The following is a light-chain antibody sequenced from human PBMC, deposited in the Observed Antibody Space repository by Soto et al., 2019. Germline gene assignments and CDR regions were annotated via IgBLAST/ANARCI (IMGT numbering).Light chain of an antibody. CDR2: EVN. J-gene: IGLJ1*01. CDR3: SSFAGTFFV. Sequence: QSVLTQPPSASGSPGQSVTISCTGTSSDVGGYNYVSWYQQHPGKDPKVLISEVNKRPSGVPDRFSGSKSGNTAYMTVSGLQADDEADYYCSSFAGTFFVFGTGTKVTVL. CDR1: SSDVGGYNY. V-gene: IGLV2-8*01.